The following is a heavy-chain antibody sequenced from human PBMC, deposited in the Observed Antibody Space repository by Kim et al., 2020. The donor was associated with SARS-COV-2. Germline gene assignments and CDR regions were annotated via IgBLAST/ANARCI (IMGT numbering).Heavy chain of an antibody. CDR1: GGSISSGGYY. V-gene: IGHV4-31*03. J-gene: IGHJ3*02. Sequence: SETLSLTCTVSGGSISSGGYYWSWIRQHPGKGLEWIGYIYYSGRTYYNPSLKSRVTISVDTSKNQFSLKLSSVTAADTAVYYCARARGGTMIVVVIGAFDSWGQGTMVTVSS. D-gene: IGHD3-22*01. CDR3: ARARGGTMIVVVIGAFDS. CDR2: IYYSGRT.